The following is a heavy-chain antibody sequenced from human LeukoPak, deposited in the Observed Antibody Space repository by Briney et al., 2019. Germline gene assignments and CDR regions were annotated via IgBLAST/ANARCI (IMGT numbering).Heavy chain of an antibody. Sequence: GGSLRLSCAASEFTFSSSWMSWVRQAPGKGLEWVANINQDESQKHYVDSVKGRFAISRDNAKNSLYLQMNSLRAEDTAVYYCAREVGSPNVRSAFDIWGQGTVVTVSS. CDR2: INQDESQK. CDR1: EFTFSSSW. V-gene: IGHV3-7*01. CDR3: AREVGSPNVRSAFDI. J-gene: IGHJ3*02. D-gene: IGHD2-8*01.